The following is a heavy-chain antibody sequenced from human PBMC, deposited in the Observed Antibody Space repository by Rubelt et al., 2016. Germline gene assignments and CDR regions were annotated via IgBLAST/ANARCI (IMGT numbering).Heavy chain of an antibody. CDR2: ISWNSGSI. V-gene: IGHV3-9*01. D-gene: IGHD3-22*01. CDR3: AKSNYYDSSGYIDY. J-gene: IGHJ4*02. Sequence: GRSLRLSCAASGFTFDDYAMHWVRQAPGKGLEWVSGISWNSGSIGYANSVKGRFTISRDNDKNSLYLQMNSLRAEDTALYYCAKSNYYDSSGYIDYWGQGTLVTVSA. CDR1: GFTFDDYA.